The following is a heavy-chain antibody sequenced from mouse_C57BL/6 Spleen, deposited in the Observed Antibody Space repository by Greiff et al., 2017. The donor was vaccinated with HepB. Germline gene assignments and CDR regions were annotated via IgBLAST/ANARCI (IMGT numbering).Heavy chain of an antibody. J-gene: IGHJ4*01. CDR1: GYTFTSYW. CDR2: IYPGNSDT. V-gene: IGHV1-5*01. Sequence: VHVKQSGTVLARPGASVKMSCKTSGYTFTSYWMHWVKQRPGQGLEWIGAIYPGNSDTSYNQKFKGKAKLTAVTSASTAYMELSSLTNEDSAVYYCTRSYYGSSYEAMDYWGQGTSVTVSS. CDR3: TRSYYGSSYEAMDY. D-gene: IGHD1-1*01.